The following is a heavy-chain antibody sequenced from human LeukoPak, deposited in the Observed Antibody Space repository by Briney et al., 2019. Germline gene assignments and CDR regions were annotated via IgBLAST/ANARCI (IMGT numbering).Heavy chain of an antibody. CDR3: AKPYSDSSGYFRD. D-gene: IGHD3-22*01. V-gene: IGHV3-15*01. CDR2: IKSKTDGGTT. CDR1: GFTFSNAW. J-gene: IGHJ4*02. Sequence: GGSLRLSCAASGFTFSNAWMSWVRQAPGKGLEWVGRIKSKTDGGTTDYAAPVKGRFTISRDDSKNALYLQMDSLRVEDTAVYYCAKPYSDSSGYFRDWGQGTLVTVSS.